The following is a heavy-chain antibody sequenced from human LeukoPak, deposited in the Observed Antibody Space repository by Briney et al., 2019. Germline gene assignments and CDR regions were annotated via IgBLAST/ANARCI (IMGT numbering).Heavy chain of an antibody. V-gene: IGHV4-59*12. D-gene: IGHD2-21*02. CDR2: IYYSGTT. CDR3: ARATATNWFDP. Sequence: PSETLSLTCTVSGGSISSYYWSWIRQPPGKGLEWIGYIYYSGTTYYNPSLKSRLTISVDTSKNQFSLKLSSVTAADTAVYYCARATATNWFDPWGQGTLVTVSS. CDR1: GGSISSYY. J-gene: IGHJ5*02.